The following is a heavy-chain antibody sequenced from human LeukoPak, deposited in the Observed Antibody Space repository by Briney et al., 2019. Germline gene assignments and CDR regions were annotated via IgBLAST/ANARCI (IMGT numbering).Heavy chain of an antibody. Sequence: ASVKVSCKASGYTFTGYYMHWVRQAPGQGLEWMGWINPNSGGTNYAQKFQGRVTMTRDTSISTAYMELSRLRSDDTAVYYCARPSYCSGGSCYITFDPWGQGTLVTVSS. J-gene: IGHJ5*02. CDR3: ARPSYCSGGSCYITFDP. CDR1: GYTFTGYY. V-gene: IGHV1-2*02. CDR2: INPNSGGT. D-gene: IGHD2-15*01.